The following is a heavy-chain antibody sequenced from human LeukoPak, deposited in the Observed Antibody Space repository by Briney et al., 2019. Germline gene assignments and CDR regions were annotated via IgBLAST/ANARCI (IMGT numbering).Heavy chain of an antibody. V-gene: IGHV3-11*01. CDR1: GFKFRDYY. Sequence: GGSLRLSCAASGFKFRDYYMGWIRQAPGKRLEWVSYISGSGDARPYADSVKGRFTVSRNNAIDSLYLQMDSLGAEDTVVYYCARIGTTAAAGTADYWGQGTQVTVSS. CDR3: ARIGTTAAAGTADY. J-gene: IGHJ4*02. CDR2: ISGSGDAR. D-gene: IGHD6-13*01.